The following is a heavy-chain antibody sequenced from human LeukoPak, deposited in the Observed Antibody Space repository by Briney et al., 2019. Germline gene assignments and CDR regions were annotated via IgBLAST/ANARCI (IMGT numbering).Heavy chain of an antibody. V-gene: IGHV5-51*01. Sequence: GESLKISCKGSGYSFTSYWIGWVRQMPGKGLEWMGIIYPGDSDTRYSPSFQGQVTISADKSISTAYLQWSSLKASDTAMYYCARHLRTYYYGSGVNNNYYYYYMDVWGKGTTVTISS. D-gene: IGHD3-10*01. J-gene: IGHJ6*03. CDR2: IYPGDSDT. CDR1: GYSFTSYW. CDR3: ARHLRTYYYGSGVNNNYYYYYMDV.